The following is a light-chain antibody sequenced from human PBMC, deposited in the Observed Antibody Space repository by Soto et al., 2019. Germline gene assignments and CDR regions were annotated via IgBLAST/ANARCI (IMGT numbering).Light chain of an antibody. CDR3: ASYTTSSSVV. CDR1: SSDVGAYPY. Sequence: QSVLTQPASVSGSPGQSITISCTGTSSDVGAYPYVSWYQQHPGRAPKLVIFDVTLRPSGVSDRFSASKSGNTASLTISGLQADDEADYYCASYTTSSSVVFGGGTKVTVL. V-gene: IGLV2-14*03. CDR2: DVT. J-gene: IGLJ2*01.